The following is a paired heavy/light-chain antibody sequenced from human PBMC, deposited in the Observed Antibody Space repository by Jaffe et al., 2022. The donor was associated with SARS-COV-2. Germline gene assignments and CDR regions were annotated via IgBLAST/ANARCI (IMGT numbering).Heavy chain of an antibody. CDR3: ARVGLEMATITGYYFDY. D-gene: IGHD5-12*01. J-gene: IGHJ4*02. CDR1: GFTFSDYY. V-gene: IGHV3-11*01. CDR2: ISSSGSTI. Sequence: QVQLVESGGGLVKPGGSLRLSCAASGFTFSDYYMSWIRQAPGKGLEWVSYISSSGSTIYYADSVKGRFTISRDNAKNSLYLQMNSLRAEDTAVYYCARVGLEMATITGYYFDYWGQGTLVTVSS.
Light chain of an antibody. Sequence: SYELTQPPSVSVSPGQTARITCSGDALPKQYAYWYQQKPGQAPVLVIYKDSERPSGIPERFSGSSSGTTVTLTISGVQAEDEADYYCQSADSSGTLFGGGTKLTVL. CDR1: ALPKQY. V-gene: IGLV3-25*03. CDR2: KDS. CDR3: QSADSSGTL. J-gene: IGLJ3*02.